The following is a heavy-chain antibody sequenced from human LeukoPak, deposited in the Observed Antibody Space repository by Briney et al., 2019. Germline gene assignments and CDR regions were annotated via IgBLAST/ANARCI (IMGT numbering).Heavy chain of an antibody. V-gene: IGHV1-46*01. J-gene: IGHJ4*02. CDR1: GYTFTSYY. CDR2: INPSGGST. CDR3: ARDQDKAIVGAQIDY. Sequence: VSVKVSCKASGYTFTSYYMHWARQAPGQGLEWMGIINPSGGSTSYAQKFQGRVTMTRDTSTSTVYMELSSLRSEDTAVYYCARDQDKAIVGAQIDYWGQGTLVTVSS. D-gene: IGHD1-26*01.